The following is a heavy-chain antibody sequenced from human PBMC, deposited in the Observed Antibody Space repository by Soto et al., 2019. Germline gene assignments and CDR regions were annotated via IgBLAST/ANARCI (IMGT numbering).Heavy chain of an antibody. V-gene: IGHV4-39*01. CDR1: GGSISSTSYY. CDR2: IHYRGRT. Sequence: TSETLSLTCTVSGGSISSTSYYWGWIRQPPGKGLEWIGSIHYRGRTYWNPPLKSRVTMSVDTSKNQFSLKVSSVTAADTAVYLCARRAYSYGYDYWGQGTLVTVS. J-gene: IGHJ4*02. CDR3: ARRAYSYGYDY. D-gene: IGHD5-18*01.